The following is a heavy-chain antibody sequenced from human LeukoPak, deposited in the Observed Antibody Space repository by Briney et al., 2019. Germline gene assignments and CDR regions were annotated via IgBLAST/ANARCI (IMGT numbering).Heavy chain of an antibody. V-gene: IGHV3-23*01. Sequence: PGGSLRLSCAASGFTFSGSGMSWVRQAPGKGLEWISSSGDSDGSTYYADSLKGRFTISRDNSKNTLYLQMNNLRAEDTAVYYCAKGGCRGTCNPLAYWGQRALVTVSS. J-gene: IGHJ4*02. CDR1: GFTFSGSG. CDR2: SGDSDGST. CDR3: AKGGCRGTCNPLAY. D-gene: IGHD2-15*01.